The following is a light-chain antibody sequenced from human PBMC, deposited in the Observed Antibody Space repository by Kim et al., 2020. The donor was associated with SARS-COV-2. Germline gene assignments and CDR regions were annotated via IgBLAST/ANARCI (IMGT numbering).Light chain of an antibody. CDR3: QSRDSGGNVV. CDR2: GRN. CDR1: SLRSYY. J-gene: IGLJ2*01. V-gene: IGLV3-19*01. Sequence: SSELTQDLAVSVALGQTVRITCQGDSLRSYYATWYQQKPRQAPLLVIFGRNNRPSGIPDRFSGCTSGSTASLTIRGAQAEDEADFYCQSRDSGGNVVFGGDTQLTVL.